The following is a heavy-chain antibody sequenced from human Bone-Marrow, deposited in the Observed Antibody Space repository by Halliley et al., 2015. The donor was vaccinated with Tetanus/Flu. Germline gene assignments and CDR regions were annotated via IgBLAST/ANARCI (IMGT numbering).Heavy chain of an antibody. CDR1: GASMSSGGYY. CDR3: ARGLGDRVYCSSTTCYYYYGMDV. D-gene: IGHD2-2*01. V-gene: IGHV4-31*03. Sequence: LRLSCTVSGASMSSGGYYWTWIRQHPGKGLEWIGSIYYSGSTYYNPSLKSRVTISLDTSKNQFSLKLSSVTAADTAVHYCARGLGDRVYCSSTTCYYYYGMDVWGQGTTVTVSS. CDR2: IYYSGST. J-gene: IGHJ6*02.